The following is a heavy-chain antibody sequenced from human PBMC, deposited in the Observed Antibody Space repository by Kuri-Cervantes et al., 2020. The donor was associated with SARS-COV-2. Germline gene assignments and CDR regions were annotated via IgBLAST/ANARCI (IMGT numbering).Heavy chain of an antibody. CDR3: ARDRVLGSGALDAFDI. CDR2: INPNSGGT. J-gene: IGHJ3*02. V-gene: IGHV1-2*02. D-gene: IGHD7-27*01. Sequence: SVNVSCMASVYTFTGYYMHWLRQAPGQGLEWMGWINPNSGGTNYAQKFQGRGTMTRDTSISTAYMELSRLRSDDTAVYYCARDRVLGSGALDAFDIWGQGTMVTVSS. CDR1: VYTFTGYY.